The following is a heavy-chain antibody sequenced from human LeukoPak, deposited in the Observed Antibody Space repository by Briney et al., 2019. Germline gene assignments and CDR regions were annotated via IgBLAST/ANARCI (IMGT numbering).Heavy chain of an antibody. V-gene: IGHV1-2*02. Sequence: GASVKVSCKASGYTFTGYYMHWVRQAPGQGLEWMGWINPNSGGTNYAQKFQGRVTMTRDTSISTAYMELSRLRSDDTAVYYCARDRYTAMPIDAFDIWGQGTMVTVSS. CDR2: INPNSGGT. D-gene: IGHD5-18*01. CDR1: GYTFTGYY. J-gene: IGHJ3*02. CDR3: ARDRYTAMPIDAFDI.